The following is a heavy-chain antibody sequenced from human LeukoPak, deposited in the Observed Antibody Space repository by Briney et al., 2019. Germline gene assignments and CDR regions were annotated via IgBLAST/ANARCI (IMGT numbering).Heavy chain of an antibody. V-gene: IGHV1-69*01. CDR2: IIPIFGTA. CDR1: GGTFSSYA. D-gene: IGHD2-15*01. CDR3: ARRCSGGSCYSDGFDI. J-gene: IGHJ3*02. Sequence: ASVKVSCKASGGTFSSYAISWVRQPPGQGLEWMGGIIPIFGTANYAQKFQGRVTITADESTSTAYMELSRLRSDDTAVYYCARRCSGGSCYSDGFDIWGQGTMVTVSS.